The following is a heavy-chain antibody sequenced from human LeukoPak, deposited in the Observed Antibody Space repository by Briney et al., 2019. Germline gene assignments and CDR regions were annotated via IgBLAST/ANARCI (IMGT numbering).Heavy chain of an antibody. CDR1: GGSISSGSYY. D-gene: IGHD6-13*01. CDR3: ANPPQALAAAGKEDYFDY. Sequence: SETLSLTCTVSGGSISSGSYYWSWIRQPAGKGLEWIGRIYTSGSTNYNPSLKSRVTISVDTSKNQFSLKLSSVTAADTAVYYCANPPQALAAAGKEDYFDYGGQGTLVTVS. CDR2: IYTSGST. V-gene: IGHV4-61*02. J-gene: IGHJ4*02.